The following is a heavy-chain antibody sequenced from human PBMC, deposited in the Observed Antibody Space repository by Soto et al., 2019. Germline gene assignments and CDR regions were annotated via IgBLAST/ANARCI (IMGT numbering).Heavy chain of an antibody. CDR3: ARPGGSGWFYFDS. CDR1: GESISGTVYY. Sequence: SETLSLTCIVSGESISGTVYYWGWIRQPPGKGLEWIGSIYYSGSTYYNPSLKSRVTISVDTSKNHFSLKLTSVTAADTAVYYCARPGGSGWFYFDSWGQGSQVTVSS. D-gene: IGHD6-13*01. CDR2: IYYSGST. V-gene: IGHV4-39*02. J-gene: IGHJ4*02.